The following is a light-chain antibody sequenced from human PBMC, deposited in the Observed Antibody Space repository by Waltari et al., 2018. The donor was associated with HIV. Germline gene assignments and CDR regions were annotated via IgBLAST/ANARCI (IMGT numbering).Light chain of an antibody. J-gene: IGKJ3*01. CDR1: QSVSSN. Sequence: EIVMTQSPATLSVSPGERATLSCRASQSVSSNLAWYQQKPGQAPRLLIYGASTRATGIPARFSGSGSGTDFTLTISSLQSEDFALYYCQDYNNWLLTFGPGTKVDIK. CDR3: QDYNNWLLT. CDR2: GAS. V-gene: IGKV3-15*01.